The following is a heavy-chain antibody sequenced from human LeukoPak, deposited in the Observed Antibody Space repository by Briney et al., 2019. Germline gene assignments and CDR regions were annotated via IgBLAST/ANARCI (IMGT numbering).Heavy chain of an antibody. D-gene: IGHD5-18*01. CDR3: ARVQLTYYGMDV. CDR1: GGTFSSYA. CDR2: IIPIFGTA. J-gene: IGHJ6*02. Sequence: SVKVSCKASGGTFSSYASSWVRQAPGQGLEWMGGIIPIFGTANYAQKFQGRVTITADESTSTAYMELSSLRSEDTAVYYCARVQLTYYGMDVWGQGTTVTVSS. V-gene: IGHV1-69*13.